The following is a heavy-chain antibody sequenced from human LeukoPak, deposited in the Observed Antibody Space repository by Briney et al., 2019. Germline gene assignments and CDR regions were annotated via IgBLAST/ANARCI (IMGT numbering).Heavy chain of an antibody. V-gene: IGHV3-7*01. CDR2: IKQDGSEK. CDR1: GFIFSNFW. J-gene: IGHJ4*02. D-gene: IGHD5-18*01. Sequence: PGGSLRLSCTASGFIFSNFWMSWVRQAPGKGLEWVANIKQDGSEKYYVDSVKGRFTISRDNAKNSLYLQMNSLRAEDTAVYYCARQDSYGFIDYWGQGTLVTVSS. CDR3: ARQDSYGFIDY.